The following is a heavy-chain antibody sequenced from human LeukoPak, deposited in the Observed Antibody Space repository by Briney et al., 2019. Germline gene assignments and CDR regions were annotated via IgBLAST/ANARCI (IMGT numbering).Heavy chain of an antibody. J-gene: IGHJ4*02. CDR1: GGSFIGYY. CDR2: INHSGST. Sequence: SETLSLSCAVYGGSFIGYYWSWIRQPPGKGLEWIGEINHSGSTNYNPSLKSRVTISVDTSKNQFSLKLSSVTAADTAVYYCARPRLGGWRGPFDYWGQGTLVTVSS. V-gene: IGHV4-34*01. D-gene: IGHD3-16*01. CDR3: ARPRLGGWRGPFDY.